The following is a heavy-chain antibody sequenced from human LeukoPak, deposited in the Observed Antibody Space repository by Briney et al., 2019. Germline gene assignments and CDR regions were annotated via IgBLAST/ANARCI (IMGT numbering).Heavy chain of an antibody. CDR3: ARQEPTYGYYYDSSGYPTLRY. D-gene: IGHD3-22*01. CDR2: ISSSSSTI. Sequence: PGGSLRLSCAASGFTFSSYSMNWVRQAPGKGLEWVSYISSSSSTIYYADSVKGRFTISRDNAKNSLYLQMNSLRAEDTAVYYCARQEPTYGYYYDSSGYPTLRYWGQGTLVTVSS. CDR1: GFTFSSYS. V-gene: IGHV3-48*01. J-gene: IGHJ4*02.